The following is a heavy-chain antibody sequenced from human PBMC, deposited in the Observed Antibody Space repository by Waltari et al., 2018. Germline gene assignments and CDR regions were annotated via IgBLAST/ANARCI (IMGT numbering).Heavy chain of an antibody. D-gene: IGHD3-22*01. CDR2: IIPILGIA. V-gene: IGHV1-69*04. CDR1: GGTFSSYA. J-gene: IGHJ4*02. CDR3: ARDSHYYDSSGYYLN. Sequence: QVQLVQSGAEVKKPGSSVKVSCKASGGTFSSYAISWVRQAPGQGLEWMGGIIPILGIANYAQKFQGRVTITADESTSTAYMELSSLRSEDTAVYYCARDSHYYDSSGYYLNWGQGTLVTVSS.